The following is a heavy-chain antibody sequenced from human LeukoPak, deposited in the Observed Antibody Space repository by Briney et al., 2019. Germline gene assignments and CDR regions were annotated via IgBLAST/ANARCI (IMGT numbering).Heavy chain of an antibody. CDR2: INPSGGST. Sequence: GASVKVSCKASGYTFTSYYMHWVRQAPGQGLEWMGIINPSGGSTSYAQKFQGRVTMTRDMSTSTVYMELSSLRSEDTAVYYCATDGYDSRYRYWGQGTLVTVSS. J-gene: IGHJ4*02. CDR3: ATDGYDSRYRY. D-gene: IGHD3-22*01. CDR1: GYTFTSYY. V-gene: IGHV1-46*01.